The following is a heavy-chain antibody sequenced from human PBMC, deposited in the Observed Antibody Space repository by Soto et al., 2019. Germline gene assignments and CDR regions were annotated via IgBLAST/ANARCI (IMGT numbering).Heavy chain of an antibody. J-gene: IGHJ4*02. D-gene: IGHD3-22*01. CDR2: ISGGGETT. CDR1: GFTFSSYA. V-gene: IGHV3-23*01. CDR3: AKSPGMYYYDSSGYYHYDY. Sequence: PGGSLRLSCAASGFTFSSYAMWWVRQAPGKGLECVSAISGGGETTYYADSVKGRFTISRDNSKNTLYLQMNSLRAEDTAVYYCAKSPGMYYYDSSGYYHYDYWGQGTLVTVSS.